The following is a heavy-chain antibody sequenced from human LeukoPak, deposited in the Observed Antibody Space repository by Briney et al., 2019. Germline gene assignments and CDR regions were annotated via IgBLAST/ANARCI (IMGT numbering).Heavy chain of an antibody. J-gene: IGHJ6*02. V-gene: IGHV4-34*01. CDR2: INHSGST. Sequence: SETLSLTCAVYGGSFSGYYWSWIRQPPGKGLEWIGEINHSGSTNYNPSLKSRVTISVGPSKNQFSLKLSSVTAADTAVYYCARCPVAGVKYYYYYYGMDVWGQGTTVTVSS. D-gene: IGHD6-19*01. CDR1: GGSFSGYY. CDR3: ARCPVAGVKYYYYYYGMDV.